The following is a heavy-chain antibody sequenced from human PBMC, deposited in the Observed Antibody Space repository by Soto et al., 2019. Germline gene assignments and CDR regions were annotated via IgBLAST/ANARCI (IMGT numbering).Heavy chain of an antibody. CDR2: ISSSSSTI. J-gene: IGHJ4*02. Sequence: GGSLRLSCAASGFTFSSYSMNWVRQAPGKGLEWVSYISSSSSTIYYADSVKGRFTISRDNAKNSLYLQMNSLRDEDTAVYYCAREGNLRYCSSTSCYHTPLFDYWGQGTLVTVSS. D-gene: IGHD2-2*01. CDR1: GFTFSSYS. CDR3: AREGNLRYCSSTSCYHTPLFDY. V-gene: IGHV3-48*02.